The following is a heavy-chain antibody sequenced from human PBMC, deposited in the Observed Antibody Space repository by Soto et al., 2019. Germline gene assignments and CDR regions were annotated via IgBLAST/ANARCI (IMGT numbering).Heavy chain of an antibody. Sequence: QVHLVQSGAEVKKPGASVKVSCKASGYTFTSYGITWVRQAPGQGLEWMGWISAHNGNTDYAQKLQGRVIVTRDTSTSTAYMELSRLISDDTAVSYCARGRYGDYWGQGALVTVSS. CDR1: GYTFTSYG. CDR2: ISAHNGNT. D-gene: IGHD1-1*01. J-gene: IGHJ4*02. V-gene: IGHV1-18*01. CDR3: ARGRYGDY.